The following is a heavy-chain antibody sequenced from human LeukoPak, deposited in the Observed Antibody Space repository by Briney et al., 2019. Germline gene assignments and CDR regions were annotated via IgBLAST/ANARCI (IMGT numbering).Heavy chain of an antibody. J-gene: IGHJ4*02. CDR1: GASISSHY. CDR2: IFYRGST. CDR3: ARVSRGNSVGGDY. D-gene: IGHD4-23*01. V-gene: IGHV4-59*11. Sequence: SETLSLTCTVSGASISSHYWSWIRQSPGKELEWIGYIFYRGSTYYNPSMNNRVTISVDTSKNQISLKLSSVTAADTAMYYCARVSRGNSVGGDYWGQGTLVTVSS.